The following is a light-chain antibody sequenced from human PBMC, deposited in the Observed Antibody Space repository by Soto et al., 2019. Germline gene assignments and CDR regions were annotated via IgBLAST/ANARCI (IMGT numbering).Light chain of an antibody. CDR2: EVS. Sequence: ALTQPASVSGSPGQSITISCTGTSSDVGGYNYVSWYQQHPGKAPKLLIYEVSHRPSGVSNRFSGSKSGNTASLTISGLQAEDEADYYCTSYTSTDTLLYVFGTGTKVTVL. J-gene: IGLJ1*01. V-gene: IGLV2-14*01. CDR3: TSYTSTDTLLYV. CDR1: SSDVGGYNY.